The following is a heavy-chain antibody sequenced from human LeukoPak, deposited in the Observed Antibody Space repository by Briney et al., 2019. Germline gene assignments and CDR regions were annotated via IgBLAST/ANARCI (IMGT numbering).Heavy chain of an antibody. CDR3: ARRWSGSCHFDY. CDR2: IYYSGST. CDR1: GGSISSSSYY. J-gene: IGHJ4*02. V-gene: IGHV4-39*01. Sequence: SETLSLTCTVSGGSISSSSYYWGWIRQPPGKGLEWIGSIYYSGSTYYNPSLKSRVTISVDTSKNQFSLKLSSVTAADTAVYYCARRWSGSCHFDYWGQGTLVTVSS. D-gene: IGHD1-26*01.